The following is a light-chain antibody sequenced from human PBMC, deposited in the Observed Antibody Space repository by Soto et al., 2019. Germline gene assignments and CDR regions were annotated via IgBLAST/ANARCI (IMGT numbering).Light chain of an antibody. CDR3: QQRSNWPLT. V-gene: IGKV3-11*01. J-gene: IGKJ5*01. Sequence: ENMLTQSPATLSLSPGKRATLSCRASQSVSSYLAWYQQKPGQAPRLLIYDASNRATGIPARFSGSGSGTDFTLTISSLEPEDFAVYYCQQRSNWPLTFGQGTRLEIK. CDR2: DAS. CDR1: QSVSSY.